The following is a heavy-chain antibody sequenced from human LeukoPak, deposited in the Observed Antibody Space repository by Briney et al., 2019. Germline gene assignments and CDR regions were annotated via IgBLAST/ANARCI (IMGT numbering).Heavy chain of an antibody. V-gene: IGHV3-30*02. D-gene: IGHD5-12*01. J-gene: IGHJ4*02. Sequence: GGSLRLSCAASGFTFSSYGMHWVRQAPGKGLEWVAFIRYDGSNKYYADSVKGRFTISRDNSKNTLYLQMNSLRAEDTAVYYCAKDGGYDPVYFDYWGQGTLVTVSS. CDR1: GFTFSSYG. CDR2: IRYDGSNK. CDR3: AKDGGYDPVYFDY.